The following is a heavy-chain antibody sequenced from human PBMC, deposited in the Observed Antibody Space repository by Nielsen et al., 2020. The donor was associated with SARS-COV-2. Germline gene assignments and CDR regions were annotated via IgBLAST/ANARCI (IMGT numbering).Heavy chain of an antibody. V-gene: IGHV3-48*04. Sequence: GESLKISCAASGFTFSSYGMHWVRQAPGKGLEWVSYISSSGSTIYYADSVKGRFTISRDNAKNSLYLQMNSLRAEDTAVYYCASGIAVGGPSNFDYWGQGTLVTVSS. CDR3: ASGIAVGGPSNFDY. J-gene: IGHJ4*02. D-gene: IGHD6-19*01. CDR1: GFTFSSYG. CDR2: ISSSGSTI.